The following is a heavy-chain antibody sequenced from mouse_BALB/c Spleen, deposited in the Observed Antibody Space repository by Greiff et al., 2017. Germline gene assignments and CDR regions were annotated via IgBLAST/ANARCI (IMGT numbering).Heavy chain of an antibody. CDR3: ATTGTGPY. V-gene: IGHV2-2*02. J-gene: IGHJ3*01. Sequence: VQLQQSGPGLVQPSQSLSITCTVSGFSLTSYGVHWVRQSPGKGLEWLGVIWSGGSTDYNAAFISRLSISKDNSKSQVFFKMNSLQANDTAIYYCATTGTGPYWGQGTLVTVSA. CDR2: IWSGGST. D-gene: IGHD4-1*01. CDR1: GFSLTSYG.